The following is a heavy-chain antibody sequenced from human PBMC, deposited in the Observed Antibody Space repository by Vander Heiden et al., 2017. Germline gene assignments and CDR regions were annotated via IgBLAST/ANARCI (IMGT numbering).Heavy chain of an antibody. J-gene: IGHJ1*01. CDR2: ISWNSGSI. CDR3: ARTVGYCSSTSCYQYFQH. D-gene: IGHD2-2*01. CDR1: GFPFDDSA. V-gene: IGHV3-9*01. Sequence: EVQLVESGGGLVQPGRSLRLSCAASGFPFDDSAMHWVRQVPGKGLQWVSGISWNSGSIGYADSVKGRFTISRDNAKNSLYLQMNSLRAEDTALYYCARTVGYCSSTSCYQYFQHWGQGTLVTVSS.